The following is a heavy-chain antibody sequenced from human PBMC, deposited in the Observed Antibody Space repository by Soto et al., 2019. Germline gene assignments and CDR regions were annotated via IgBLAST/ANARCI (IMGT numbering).Heavy chain of an antibody. CDR3: ARTLSSSAENWFDP. CDR1: GDSVSSNSAA. D-gene: IGHD6-6*01. Sequence: PSQTLSLTCAISGDSVSSNSAAWNWIRQSPSRGLEWLGRTYYRSKWYNDYAVSVKSRITINPDISKNQFSLQLNSVTPEDTAVYFCARTLSSSAENWFDPWGQGTLVTVSS. CDR2: TYYRSKWYN. J-gene: IGHJ5*02. V-gene: IGHV6-1*01.